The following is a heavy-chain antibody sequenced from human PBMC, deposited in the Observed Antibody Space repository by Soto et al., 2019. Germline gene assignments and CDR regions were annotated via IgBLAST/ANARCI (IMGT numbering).Heavy chain of an antibody. CDR2: ISYDGSNK. D-gene: IGHD4-17*01. Sequence: QVQLVESGGGVVQPGRSLRLSCAASGFTFSSYDMHWVRQAPGKGLEWVAVISYDGSNKYYADSVKGRFTISRDNSKNTLYLQMNSLRAEDTAVYYCARDGDYNYGMDVWGQGTTVTVSS. CDR1: GFTFSSYD. CDR3: ARDGDYNYGMDV. J-gene: IGHJ6*02. V-gene: IGHV3-30-3*01.